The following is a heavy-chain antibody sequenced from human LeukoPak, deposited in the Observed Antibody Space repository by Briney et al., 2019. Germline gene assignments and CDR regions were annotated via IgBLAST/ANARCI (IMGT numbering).Heavy chain of an antibody. CDR1: GFSVSGYW. CDR2: IKQDGSEK. V-gene: IGHV3-7*01. J-gene: IGHJ4*02. CDR3: AREWQGGIAAAGTRIEGDY. D-gene: IGHD6-13*01. Sequence: GGSLRLSCAVSGFSVSGYWMTWVRQAPGKGLEWVANIKQDGSEKNYVDSVKGRFTTSRDNAENSLFLQMNSLRVEDTAVYYCAREWQGGIAAAGTRIEGDYWGQGTLVAVSS.